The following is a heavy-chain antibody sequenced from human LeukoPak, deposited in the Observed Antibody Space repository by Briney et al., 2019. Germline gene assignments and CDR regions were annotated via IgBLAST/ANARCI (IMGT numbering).Heavy chain of an antibody. Sequence: PGGSLRLSCAASGFTFSNYWMCWIRQAPGKGLEWAAHISEDGSGKYYVDSVKGRFTISRDNAKNSLYLQMNSLRVEDTAVYYCVSWAGKYYLAPAYSWGQGTLVTVSS. V-gene: IGHV3-7*01. CDR2: ISEDGSGK. CDR3: VSWAGKYYLAPAYS. CDR1: GFTFSNYW. D-gene: IGHD3-10*01. J-gene: IGHJ4*02.